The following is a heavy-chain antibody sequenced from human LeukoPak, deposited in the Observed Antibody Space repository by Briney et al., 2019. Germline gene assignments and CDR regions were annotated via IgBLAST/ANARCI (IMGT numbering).Heavy chain of an antibody. V-gene: IGHV3-20*04. J-gene: IGHJ4*02. Sequence: GGSLRLSCAASVFTFDDYGMSWVRHAPGKGLEYVSGINWNGDRIGYADSVRGRFTISRDNAKNSLYLQMNSLRAEDTALYYRARKGYCGSGTYLDYWGQGTLVTGFS. CDR2: INWNGDRI. D-gene: IGHD3-10*01. CDR3: ARKGYCGSGTYLDY. CDR1: VFTFDDYG.